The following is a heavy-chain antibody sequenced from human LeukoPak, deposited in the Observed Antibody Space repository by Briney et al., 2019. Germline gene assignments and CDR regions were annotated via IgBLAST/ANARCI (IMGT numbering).Heavy chain of an antibody. V-gene: IGHV1-3*01. CDR3: VRAPGGDY. D-gene: IGHD3-16*01. J-gene: IGHJ4*02. CDR2: INAGNGNT. Sequence: ASVRVSCKAPGYTFTNYAIHWVRQAPGQRLEWMGWINAGNGNTKYSQKFQGRVTITRDTSASTVYTEVSSLRSEDTAVYYCVRAPGGDYWGQGALVTVSS. CDR1: GYTFTNYA.